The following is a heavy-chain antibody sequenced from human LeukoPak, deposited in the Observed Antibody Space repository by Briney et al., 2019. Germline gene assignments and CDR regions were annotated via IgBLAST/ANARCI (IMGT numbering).Heavy chain of an antibody. V-gene: IGHV4-39*01. CDR1: GGSISSSSYY. J-gene: IGHJ4*02. CDR3: ARHHPRVRIFDY. Sequence: SETLSLTCTVSGGSISSSSYYWGWIRQPPGKGLEWIGSIYYSGSTYYNPSLKSRVTISVDTSKNQFSLKLSSATAADTAVYYCARHHPRVRIFDYWGQGTLVTVSS. CDR2: IYYSGST. D-gene: IGHD1-14*01.